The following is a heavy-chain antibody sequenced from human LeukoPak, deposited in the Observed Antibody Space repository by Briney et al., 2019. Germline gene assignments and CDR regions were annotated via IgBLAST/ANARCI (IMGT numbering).Heavy chain of an antibody. CDR2: LSSVSSHI. J-gene: IGHJ5*02. D-gene: IGHD4/OR15-4a*01. CDR3: AKRRDYADYLNDH. V-gene: IGHV3-21*04. CDR1: GFTFSTYS. Sequence: GGSLRLPCAASGFTFSTYSMNWVRQAPGKGLEWVSTLSSVSSHIYYADSVKGRFTISRDTSKNPLYQQMSSLRAAGTDVYYCAKRRDYADYLNDHWGQGTLGRVSS.